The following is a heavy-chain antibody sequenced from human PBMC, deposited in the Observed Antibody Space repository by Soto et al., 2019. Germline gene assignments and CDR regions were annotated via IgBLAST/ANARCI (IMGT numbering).Heavy chain of an antibody. CDR3: ASPKFSGSYYYYYGMDV. CDR2: INAGNGNT. V-gene: IGHV1-3*01. J-gene: IGHJ6*02. Sequence: ASVKVSCKASGYTFTSYAMHWVRQAPGQRLEWMGWINAGNGNTKYSQKFQGRVTITRDTSASTAYMELSSLRSEDTAVYYCASPKFSGSYYYYYGMDVWGQGTTVTVSS. D-gene: IGHD3-10*01. CDR1: GYTFTSYA.